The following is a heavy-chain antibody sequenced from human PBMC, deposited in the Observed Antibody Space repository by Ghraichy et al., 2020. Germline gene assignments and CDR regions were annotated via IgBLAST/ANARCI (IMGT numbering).Heavy chain of an antibody. CDR2: INHSGST. CDR3: ARGRRTIVTSCFYDY. J-gene: IGHJ4*02. Sequence: SETLSLTCAVYGGSFSGYYWSWIRQPPGKGLEWIGEINHSGSTNYNPSLKSRVTISVDTSKNQFSLKLSSVTAADTAVYYCARGRRTIVTSCFYDYWGQGTLVTVSS. CDR1: GGSFSGYY. V-gene: IGHV4-34*01. D-gene: IGHD2-2*01.